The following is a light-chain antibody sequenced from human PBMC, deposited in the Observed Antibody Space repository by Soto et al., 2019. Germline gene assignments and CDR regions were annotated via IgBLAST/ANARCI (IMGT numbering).Light chain of an antibody. CDR2: DVS. CDR1: SSDVGGYNY. V-gene: IGLV2-14*01. J-gene: IGLJ3*02. Sequence: QSALTQPASVSGSPGQSIAISCTGTSSDVGGYNYVSWYQQHPGKTPNLMIYDVSNRPSGVSNRFSGSKSGNTASLTISGLQAEDEDDYYCSSYTSSSTWVFGGGTKLTV. CDR3: SSYTSSSTWV.